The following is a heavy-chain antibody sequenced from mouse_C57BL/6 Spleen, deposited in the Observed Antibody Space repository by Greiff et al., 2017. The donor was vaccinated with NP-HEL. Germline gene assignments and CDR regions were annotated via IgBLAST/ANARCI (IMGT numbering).Heavy chain of an antibody. CDR2: IYPRSGNT. J-gene: IGHJ3*01. CDR1: GYTFTSYG. Sequence: VQLQQSGAELARPGASVKLSCKASGYTFTSYGISWVKQRPGQGLEWIGEIYPRSGNTYYNEKFKGKATLTADKSSSTAYMELRSLTSEDSAVYFCARGELIAYWGQGTLVTVSA. V-gene: IGHV1-81*01. CDR3: ARGELIAY.